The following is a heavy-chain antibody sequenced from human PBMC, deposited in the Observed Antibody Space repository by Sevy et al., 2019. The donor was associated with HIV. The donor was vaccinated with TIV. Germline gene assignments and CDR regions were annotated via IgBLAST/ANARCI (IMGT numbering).Heavy chain of an antibody. V-gene: IGHV1-8*01. J-gene: IGHJ6*02. CDR1: GYTFTSYD. CDR2: MNPNSGNT. Sequence: ASVKVSCKASGYTFTSYDINWVRQATGQGLEWMGWMNPNSGNTGYAQKFQGRVTMTRNTSISTAYMELSSLRSEDTAIYYCARYYYDSSGYYDYSGMDVWGQGITVTVSS. D-gene: IGHD3-22*01. CDR3: ARYYYDSSGYYDYSGMDV.